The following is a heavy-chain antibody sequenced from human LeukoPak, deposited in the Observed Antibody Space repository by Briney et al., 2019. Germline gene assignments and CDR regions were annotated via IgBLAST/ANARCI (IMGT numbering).Heavy chain of an antibody. J-gene: IGHJ3*02. Sequence: SETLSLTCTVSGYSISSGYYWGWIRQPPGKGLEWIGYIYYSGSTNYNPSLKSRVTISVDTSKNQFSLKLSSVTAADTAVYYCARDLYYDILTGHGAFEIWGQGTMVTVSS. CDR1: GYSISSGYY. CDR3: ARDLYYDILTGHGAFEI. V-gene: IGHV4-61*01. D-gene: IGHD3-9*01. CDR2: IYYSGST.